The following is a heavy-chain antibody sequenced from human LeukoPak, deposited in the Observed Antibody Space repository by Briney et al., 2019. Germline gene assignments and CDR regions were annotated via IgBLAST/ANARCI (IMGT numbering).Heavy chain of an antibody. Sequence: PGGSLRLSCAASGFTFSSYAMSWVRQAPGKGLEWVSAISGSGGSTYYADSVKGRFTISRDNSKNTLYLQMNSLRAEDTAVYYCAKATLGSIAARVFDYWGQGTLVTVSS. D-gene: IGHD6-6*01. J-gene: IGHJ4*02. CDR3: AKATLGSIAARVFDY. V-gene: IGHV3-23*01. CDR1: GFTFSSYA. CDR2: ISGSGGST.